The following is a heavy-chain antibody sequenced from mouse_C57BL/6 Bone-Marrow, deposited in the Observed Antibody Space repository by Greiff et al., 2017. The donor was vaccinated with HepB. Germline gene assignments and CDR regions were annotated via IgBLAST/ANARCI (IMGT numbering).Heavy chain of an antibody. V-gene: IGHV1-76*01. CDR1: GYTFTDYY. CDR2: IYPGSGNT. J-gene: IGHJ3*01. Sequence: QVQLKESGAELVRPGASVKLSCKASGYTFTDYYINWVKQRPGQGLEWIARIYPGSGNTYYNEKFKGKATLTAEKSSSTAYMQLSSLTSEDSAVYFCARPTYYSTQFAYWGQGTLVTVSA. CDR3: ARPTYYSTQFAY. D-gene: IGHD2-5*01.